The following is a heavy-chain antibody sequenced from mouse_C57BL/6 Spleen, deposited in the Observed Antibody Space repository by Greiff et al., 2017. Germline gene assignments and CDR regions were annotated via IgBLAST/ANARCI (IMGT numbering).Heavy chain of an antibody. CDR2: IYPGDGDT. Sequence: QVQLKESGAELVKPGASVKISCKASGYAFSSYWMNWVKQRPGKGLEWIGQIYPGDGDTNYNGKFKGKATLTADKSSSTAYMQLSSLTSEDSAVYFCARAGYSYAMDDWGQGTSVTVSS. CDR3: ARAGYSYAMDD. V-gene: IGHV1-80*01. CDR1: GYAFSSYW. J-gene: IGHJ4*01. D-gene: IGHD2-3*01.